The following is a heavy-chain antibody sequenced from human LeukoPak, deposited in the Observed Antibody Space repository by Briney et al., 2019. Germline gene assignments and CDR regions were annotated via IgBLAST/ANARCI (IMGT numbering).Heavy chain of an antibody. CDR1: GGSISSTISY. Sequence: LETLSHTSTHSGGSISSTISYCGWIRQPPGKGLEWIGSIYYSGSTYYNPSLQSRVTISVDTSKNQFSLSPRSVTAADTAVYYCLRHESQRLTTLLLGGQSTLVTVSS. V-gene: IGHV4-39*01. CDR3: LRHESQRLTTLLL. CDR2: IYYSGST. D-gene: IGHD6-25*01. J-gene: IGHJ1*01.